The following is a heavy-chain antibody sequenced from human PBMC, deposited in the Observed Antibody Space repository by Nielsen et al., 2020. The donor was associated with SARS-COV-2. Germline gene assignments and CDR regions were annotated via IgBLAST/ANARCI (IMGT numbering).Heavy chain of an antibody. CDR3: ARDDVTVVVPAVPGDYYYYGMDV. J-gene: IGHJ6*02. CDR2: INHSGNT. Sequence: PGKGLEWIGEINHSGNTNYNPSLKSRVTISVDTSKNQFSLKLSSVTAADTAVYYCARDDVTVVVPAVPGDYYYYGMDVWGQGTTVTVSS. V-gene: IGHV4-34*09. D-gene: IGHD2-2*01.